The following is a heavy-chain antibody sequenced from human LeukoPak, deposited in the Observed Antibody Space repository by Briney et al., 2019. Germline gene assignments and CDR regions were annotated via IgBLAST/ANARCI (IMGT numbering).Heavy chain of an antibody. D-gene: IGHD3-10*01. J-gene: IGHJ4*02. V-gene: IGHV3-30-3*01. CDR3: ARDRSEYYYASGSSDY. Sequence: GGSLRLSCAASGFTFSSYAMHWVRQAPGKGLEWVAVISYDGSNKYYADSVKGRFTISRDNSKNTLYLQMNSLRAEDTAVYYCARDRSEYYYASGSSDYWGQGTLVTVSP. CDR1: GFTFSSYA. CDR2: ISYDGSNK.